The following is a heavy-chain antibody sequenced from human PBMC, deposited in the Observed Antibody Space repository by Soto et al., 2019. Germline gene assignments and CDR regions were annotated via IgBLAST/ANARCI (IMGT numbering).Heavy chain of an antibody. Sequence: SETLSLTCAVSGASISGSYYYWAWLRQSPGKGPEWVGSVFYTGFTSYNPSLESRVSVSVDTSKSQFSLKLSAVTAADTAVYYCATSQKGYNWNYFDHWGQGALVTVSS. CDR3: ATSQKGYNWNYFDH. J-gene: IGHJ4*02. D-gene: IGHD1-20*01. CDR2: VFYTGFT. V-gene: IGHV4-39*01. CDR1: GASISGSYYY.